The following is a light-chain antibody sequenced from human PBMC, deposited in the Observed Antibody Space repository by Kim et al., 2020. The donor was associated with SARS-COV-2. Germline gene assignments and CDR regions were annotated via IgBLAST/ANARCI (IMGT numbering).Light chain of an antibody. CDR1: SSDVGSYNV. CDR2: EVN. CDR3: YSYAGSYTSV. Sequence: QSALTQPASVSGSPGQSITISCTGTSSDVGSYNVVSWYQQHPGKAPKVMIYEVNKRPSGVSSRFSGSKSGNTASLTISGLQAEDEADYYCYSYAGSYTSVFGGGTQLTVL. V-gene: IGLV2-23*02. J-gene: IGLJ3*02.